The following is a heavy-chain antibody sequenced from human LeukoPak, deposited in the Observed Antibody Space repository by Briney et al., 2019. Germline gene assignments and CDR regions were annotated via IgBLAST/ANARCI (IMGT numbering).Heavy chain of an antibody. CDR2: INCKSGAT. V-gene: IGHV1-2*02. CDR3: ARQSLDYYETLDAFDI. J-gene: IGHJ3*02. CDR1: EYTFTDYY. D-gene: IGHD3-22*01. Sequence: ASVKVSCKASEYTFTDYYIHWMRQAPGQGLEWMGWINCKSGATSYAQKFRGRVTMTKGRPIRTAYMELSRLKSDDTAVYYCARQSLDYYETLDAFDIWGQGAVVTVSS.